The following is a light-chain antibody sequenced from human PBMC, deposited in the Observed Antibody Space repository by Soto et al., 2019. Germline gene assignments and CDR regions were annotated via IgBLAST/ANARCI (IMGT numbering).Light chain of an antibody. CDR2: GAS. V-gene: IGKV3-15*01. Sequence: EVVMTESPATLAVARRGRITHTCMSSQSVADNLAWYQQKPGQGPRLLIYGASTRATGIPARFSGSGSETEFTLTLSSLQSEDSAVYHCQQYNNWPVTFGQGTRLEIK. J-gene: IGKJ5*01. CDR1: QSVADN. CDR3: QQYNNWPVT.